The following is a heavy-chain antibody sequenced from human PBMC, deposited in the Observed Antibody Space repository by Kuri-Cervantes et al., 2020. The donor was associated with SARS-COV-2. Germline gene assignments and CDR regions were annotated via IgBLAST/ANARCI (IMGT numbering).Heavy chain of an antibody. Sequence: SETLSLTCTVSGGSISSGSYYWSWIRQPAGKGLEWIGRIYTSGSTNYNPSLKSLVTISVDTSKNQFSLKLSSVTAADTAVYYCASGLGLPLDYWGQGTLVTVSS. V-gene: IGHV4-61*02. CDR2: IYTSGST. D-gene: IGHD5-12*01. J-gene: IGHJ4*02. CDR1: GGSISSGSYY. CDR3: ASGLGLPLDY.